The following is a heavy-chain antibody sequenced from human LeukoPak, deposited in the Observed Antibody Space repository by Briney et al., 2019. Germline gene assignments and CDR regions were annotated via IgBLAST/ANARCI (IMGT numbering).Heavy chain of an antibody. CDR2: IYSSDST. J-gene: IGHJ4*02. CDR3: ARGNWNCPFDY. V-gene: IGHV3-53*01. CDR1: GFTVSSNY. D-gene: IGHD1-7*01. Sequence: GGSLRLSCAASGFTVSSNYMSWVRQAPGKGLEWVSVIYSSDSTYYADSVKGRFTISRDNSKNTLYLQMNSLRAEDTAVYYCARGNWNCPFDYWGQGTLVTVSS.